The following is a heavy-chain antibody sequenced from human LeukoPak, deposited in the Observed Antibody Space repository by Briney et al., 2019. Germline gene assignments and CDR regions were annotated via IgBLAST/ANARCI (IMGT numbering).Heavy chain of an antibody. J-gene: IGHJ4*02. CDR2: ISWTGDGA. D-gene: IGHD1-26*01. CDR1: GFTFSSYS. CDR3: VKDAPNGSVDY. Sequence: GGSLRLSCAASGFTFSSYSMNWVRQSPGKGLEWVAVISWTGDGAAYADSVRGRFTISRDNAKNSLYLQMNSLRPEDTAFYYCVKDAPNGSVDYWGQGTLVTVSS. V-gene: IGHV3-9*01.